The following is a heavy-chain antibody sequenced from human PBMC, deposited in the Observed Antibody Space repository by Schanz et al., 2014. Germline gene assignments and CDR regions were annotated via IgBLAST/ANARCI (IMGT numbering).Heavy chain of an antibody. Sequence: EVQLLESGGALVQPGGSLRLSCAASGFSFSIFAMTWVRQAPGQGLEWVSTISGSGGDTYPADSVKGRFTISRDNSNNTLYLQMSSLSAEDTAVYFCAKAGSGWSTAGYYYWGQGTLVAVSS. CDR2: ISGSGGDT. CDR3: AKAGSGWSTAGYYY. J-gene: IGHJ4*02. CDR1: GFSFSIFA. D-gene: IGHD6-19*01. V-gene: IGHV3-23*01.